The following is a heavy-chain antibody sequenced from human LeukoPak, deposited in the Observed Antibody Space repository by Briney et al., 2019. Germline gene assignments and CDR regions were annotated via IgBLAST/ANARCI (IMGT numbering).Heavy chain of an antibody. J-gene: IGHJ1*01. D-gene: IGHD6-13*01. CDR2: IIPMFATA. CDR3: ARASSLLVEYFQH. Sequence: SVKVSCKASGGTFRRHTISWVRQAPGQGLEWMGGIIPMFATADYAQKFQGRVTITADESASTAYMELSSLRSEDTAVYYCARASSLLVEYFQHWGQGTLVTVSS. CDR1: GGTFRRHT. V-gene: IGHV1-69*13.